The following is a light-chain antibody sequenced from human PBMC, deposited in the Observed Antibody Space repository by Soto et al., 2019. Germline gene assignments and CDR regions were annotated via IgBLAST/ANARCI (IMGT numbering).Light chain of an antibody. Sequence: EIVLTQSPGTLSLSPGEGATLSCRASQSINSFLAWYQQRRGQAPRLLIHGASNRAAGIPDRFSGSGSGPDFTLTISRLEPEDFAVYYCQQYGGSPRTFGQGTKVYVK. CDR1: QSINSF. CDR2: GAS. CDR3: QQYGGSPRT. J-gene: IGKJ1*01. V-gene: IGKV3-20*01.